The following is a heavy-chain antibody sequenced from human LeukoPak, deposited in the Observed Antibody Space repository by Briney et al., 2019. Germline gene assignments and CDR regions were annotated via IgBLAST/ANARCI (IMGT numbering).Heavy chain of an antibody. D-gene: IGHD6-13*01. CDR3: AREQKQQLVNYFDY. J-gene: IGHJ4*02. CDR2: IYYSGST. CDR1: GGSISSYY. V-gene: IGHV4-59*06. Sequence: SETLSLTCTVSGGSISSYYWSWIRQPPGKGLEWIGYIYYSGSTYYNPSLKSRVTISVDTSKNQFSLKLSSVTAADTAVYYCAREQKQQLVNYFDYWGQGTLVTVSS.